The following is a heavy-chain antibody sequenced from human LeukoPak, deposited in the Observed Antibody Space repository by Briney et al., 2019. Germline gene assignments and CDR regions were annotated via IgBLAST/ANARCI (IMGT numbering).Heavy chain of an antibody. CDR3: VRDLGGRSGH. Sequence: GGSLRLSCAASGFTFRTYWMHWVRQAPGKGLVWVSRINTDGRTTNYADSVKGRFTISRDNAKNTLYLQMNSLTAEDTAVYYCVRDLGGRSGHWGQGTLVTVSS. V-gene: IGHV3-74*01. D-gene: IGHD1-26*01. CDR1: GFTFRTYW. CDR2: INTDGRTT. J-gene: IGHJ4*02.